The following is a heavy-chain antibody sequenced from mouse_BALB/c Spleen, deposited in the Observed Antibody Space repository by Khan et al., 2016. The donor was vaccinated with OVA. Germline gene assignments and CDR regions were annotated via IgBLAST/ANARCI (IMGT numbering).Heavy chain of an antibody. Sequence: EVQLQESGPGLVKPSQSLSLTCTVTGYSITSDYAWNWIRQFPGNKLEWMGYISYSGRTSYKPSLKSRISITRDPSKNQFFLQLNSLTTEDTATYFCARSVTITTVVATDFDYWGQGTTLTVSS. CDR2: ISYSGRT. CDR1: GYSITSDYA. V-gene: IGHV3-2*02. D-gene: IGHD1-1*01. CDR3: ARSVTITTVVATDFDY. J-gene: IGHJ2*01.